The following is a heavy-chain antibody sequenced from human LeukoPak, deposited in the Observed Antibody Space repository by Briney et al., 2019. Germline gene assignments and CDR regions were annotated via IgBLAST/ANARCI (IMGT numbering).Heavy chain of an antibody. V-gene: IGHV6-1*01. J-gene: IGHJ3*01. CDR1: GDSVSSNSAA. D-gene: IGHD2-15*01. CDR2: TYYRSKWYY. Sequence: SQTLSLTCALSGDSVSSNSAAWNWVRQSPSRGLEWLGRTYYRSKWYYDYALSVKSRITINPDTSKNQFSLHLNSVTPEDTAVYYCARVQYPGGYCSGGSCYPFDLWGQGTMVTVSS. CDR3: ARVQYPGGYCSGGSCYPFDL.